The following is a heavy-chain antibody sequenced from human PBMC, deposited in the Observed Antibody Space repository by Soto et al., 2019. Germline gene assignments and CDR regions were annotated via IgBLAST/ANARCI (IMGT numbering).Heavy chain of an antibody. CDR3: AIDRGFIDPFDY. J-gene: IGHJ4*02. D-gene: IGHD3-16*02. CDR1: GFAFSSYA. V-gene: IGHV3-23*01. CDR2: ISGSTSGT. Sequence: EVQLLESGGGLVQPRGSLRLSCAASGFAFSSYAMSWVRQAPGKGLEWVSSISGSTSGTYYADAVKGRFTISRDNSNNTLYLQMNSLRAEDTAVYYCAIDRGFIDPFDYWGQGALVTVSS.